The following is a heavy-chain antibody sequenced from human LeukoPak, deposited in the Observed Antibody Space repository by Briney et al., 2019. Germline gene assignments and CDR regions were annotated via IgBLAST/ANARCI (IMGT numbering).Heavy chain of an antibody. Sequence: GGSLRLSCAASGFTFSSFDMHWVRQPTGQGLEWVSTIGTASDTYYPGSVEGRFTLSRDNAKNSLYRQLNSLTAGDTAVYYCARGPPRGKYYYMDVWGKGTTVTVSS. D-gene: IGHD1-1*01. J-gene: IGHJ6*03. V-gene: IGHV3-13*01. CDR1: GFTFSSFD. CDR2: IGTASDT. CDR3: ARGPPRGKYYYMDV.